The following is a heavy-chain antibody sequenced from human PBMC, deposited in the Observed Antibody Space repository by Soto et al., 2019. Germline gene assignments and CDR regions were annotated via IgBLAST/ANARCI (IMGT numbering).Heavy chain of an antibody. CDR2: ISAYNGNT. D-gene: IGHD3-10*01. Sequence: ASVQVSCKASGYTFTSYGISWVRQAPGQGLEWMGWISAYNGNTNYAQKLQGRVTMTTDTSTSTAYMELRSLRSDDTAVYYCARVLRFLDTYHNWFDPWGQGTLVTVSS. J-gene: IGHJ5*02. V-gene: IGHV1-18*01. CDR3: ARVLRFLDTYHNWFDP. CDR1: GYTFTSYG.